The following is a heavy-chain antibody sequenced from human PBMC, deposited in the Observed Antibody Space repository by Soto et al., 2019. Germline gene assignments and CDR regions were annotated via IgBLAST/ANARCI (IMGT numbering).Heavy chain of an antibody. CDR2: ISGYNGNT. Sequence: QVQLVQSGAEVKKPGASVKVSCKTSGYTFTSYGVSWVRQAPGQGLEWVGWISGYNGNTNYAQKPQARVTMTTDTSTATAYMELRGLRSDDTAIYYCARGYFDYWGQGTLVTVSS. J-gene: IGHJ4*02. CDR3: ARGYFDY. CDR1: GYTFTSYG. V-gene: IGHV1-18*04.